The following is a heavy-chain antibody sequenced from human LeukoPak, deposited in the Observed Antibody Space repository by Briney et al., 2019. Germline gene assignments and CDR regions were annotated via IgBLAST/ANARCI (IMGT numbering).Heavy chain of an antibody. D-gene: IGHD5-24*01. J-gene: IGHJ4*02. V-gene: IGHV3-11*06. Sequence: GGSLRLSCAASGFTFSDYYMSWIRQAPGKGLEWVSYISSSSSYTNYADSVKGRFTISRDNAKNSLFLQMNSLRAEDTAVYYCARDRSTMPNWGQGSLVTVSS. CDR3: ARDRSTMPN. CDR1: GFTFSDYY. CDR2: ISSSSSYT.